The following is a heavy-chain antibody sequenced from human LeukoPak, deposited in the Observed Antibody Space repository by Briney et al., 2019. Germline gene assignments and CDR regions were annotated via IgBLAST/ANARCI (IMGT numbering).Heavy chain of an antibody. CDR1: GGSVSRGSYY. D-gene: IGHD1-26*01. J-gene: IGHJ4*02. CDR2: IHHSGTT. Sequence: SETLSLTCTVSGGSVSRGSYYWSWTRQPPGKGLEWIGYIHHSGTTNYSPSLKSRVTLSVDMSKNQFFLNLTSVTAADTAVYYCARGRLGATYWGQGTLVTVSS. CDR3: ARGRLGATY. V-gene: IGHV4-61*01.